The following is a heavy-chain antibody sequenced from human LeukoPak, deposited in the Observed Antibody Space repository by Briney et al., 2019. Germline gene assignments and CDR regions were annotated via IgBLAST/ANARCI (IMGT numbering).Heavy chain of an antibody. V-gene: IGHV3-7*01. CDR3: ASSSYSSSSS. J-gene: IGHJ4*02. Sequence: PGGSLRLSCTASGFTFSTYWMIWVRQAPGKGLEWVANINEDGSQIYYVASVEGRFTISRDNAKNSLSLQMNSLRAEDTALYYCASSSYSSSSSWGQGTLVTVSS. CDR2: INEDGSQI. CDR1: GFTFSTYW. D-gene: IGHD6-6*01.